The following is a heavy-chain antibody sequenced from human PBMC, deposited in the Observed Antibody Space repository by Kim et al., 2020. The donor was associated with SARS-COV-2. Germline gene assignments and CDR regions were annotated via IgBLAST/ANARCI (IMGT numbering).Heavy chain of an antibody. D-gene: IGHD4-17*01. CDR3: TKNPTLTKPSY. V-gene: IGHV3-23*01. J-gene: IGHJ4*02. Sequence: GGSLRLSCAASGFTFSSYAMSWVRQAPGKGLEWVSALTSDGDDTYYIDSVMGRFTISRDNSKNTPYLEMNSLRAEDTAMYYCTKNPTLTKPSYWGRGTLVTVSS. CDR2: LTSDGDDT. CDR1: GFTFSSYA.